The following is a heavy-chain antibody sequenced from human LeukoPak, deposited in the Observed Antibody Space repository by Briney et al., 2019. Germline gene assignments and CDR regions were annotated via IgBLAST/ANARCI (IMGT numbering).Heavy chain of an antibody. CDR2: ISSSSSYI. CDR1: GFTFSSYS. V-gene: IGHV3-21*01. D-gene: IGHD3-10*01. CDR3: ARVRYYYGSGSYYNLYYMDV. Sequence: PGGSLRLSCAASGFTFSSYSMNWVRQAPGKGLEWVSSISSSSSYIYYADSVKGRFTISRDNAKNSLYLQMNSQRAEDTAVYYCARVRYYYGSGSYYNLYYMDVWGKGTTVTVSS. J-gene: IGHJ6*03.